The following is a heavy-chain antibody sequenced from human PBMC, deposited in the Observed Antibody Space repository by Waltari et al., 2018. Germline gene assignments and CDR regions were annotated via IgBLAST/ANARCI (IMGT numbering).Heavy chain of an antibody. Sequence: QVHVVESGGGVVQPGGSLRLSCAASGFTLGNYGMHWVRQAQGKGLEWVAVKQYDGSIKNYADSVKGRFTISRENSKNTLYLEMKSLRAEDTAVYYCAREYSRICFHALDGWGQGTAVTVSS. J-gene: IGHJ6*02. CDR3: AREYSRICFHALDG. CDR2: KQYDGSIK. D-gene: IGHD6-13*01. CDR1: GFTLGNYG. V-gene: IGHV3-33*05.